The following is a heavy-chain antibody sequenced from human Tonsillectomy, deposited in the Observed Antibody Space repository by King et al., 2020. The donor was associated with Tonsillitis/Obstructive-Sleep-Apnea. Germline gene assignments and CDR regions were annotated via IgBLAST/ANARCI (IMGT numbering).Heavy chain of an antibody. Sequence: VQLVESGAEVKKPGESLKISCKGSGYSFTSYSIGWVRQMPGKGLEWMGIIYPGDSDTRYSQSFQGQVTISADKSISTAYLQWSSLKASDTAMYYCARQARMGSSWFNFDYWGQGTLVTVSS. CDR3: ARQARMGSSWFNFDY. J-gene: IGHJ4*02. CDR1: GYSFTSYS. D-gene: IGHD6-13*01. V-gene: IGHV5-51*01. CDR2: IYPGDSDT.